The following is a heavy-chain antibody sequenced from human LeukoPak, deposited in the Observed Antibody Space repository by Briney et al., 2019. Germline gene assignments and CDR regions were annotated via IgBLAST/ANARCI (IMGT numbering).Heavy chain of an antibody. CDR3: ARQAKMVRGVIISRLYYYYMDV. J-gene: IGHJ6*03. V-gene: IGHV4-39*01. D-gene: IGHD3-10*01. CDR1: GGSISNSNNY. CDR2: IYYGGST. Sequence: PSETLSLTCTVSGGSISNSNNYWGWIRQPPGKGLEWIGSIYYGGSTYYNPFLKRRVTISVDTSKNQFSLKLSSVTAADTAVYYCARQAKMVRGVIISRLYYYYMDVWGKGTTVTVSS.